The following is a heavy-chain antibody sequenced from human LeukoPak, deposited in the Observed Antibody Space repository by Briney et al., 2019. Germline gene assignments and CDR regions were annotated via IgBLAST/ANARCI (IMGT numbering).Heavy chain of an antibody. CDR2: ISYDGSNK. V-gene: IGHV3-30-3*01. Sequence: GRSLRLSCAASGFTFSSYAMHWVRQAPGKGLEWVAVISYDGSNKYYADSVKGRFTISRDNSKNTLYLQMNSLRGEDTAVYYCAKATMIRAVISLLDCWGPGTLVTVSS. J-gene: IGHJ4*02. CDR1: GFTFSSYA. CDR3: AKATMIRAVISLLDC. D-gene: IGHD3-10*01.